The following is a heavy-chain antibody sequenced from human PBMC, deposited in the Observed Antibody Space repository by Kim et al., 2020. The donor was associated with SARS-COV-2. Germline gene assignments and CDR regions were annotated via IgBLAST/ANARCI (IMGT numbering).Heavy chain of an antibody. V-gene: IGHV3-48*02. CDR1: GFTFSSYS. Sequence: GGSLRLSCAASGFTFSSYSMNWVRRAPGKGLEWVSYISSSSSTIYYADSVKGRFTISRDNAKNSLYLQMNSLRDEDTAVYYCARASAGIGSWFDPWGQGTLVTVSS. J-gene: IGHJ5*02. D-gene: IGHD6-13*01. CDR3: ARASAGIGSWFDP. CDR2: ISSSSSTI.